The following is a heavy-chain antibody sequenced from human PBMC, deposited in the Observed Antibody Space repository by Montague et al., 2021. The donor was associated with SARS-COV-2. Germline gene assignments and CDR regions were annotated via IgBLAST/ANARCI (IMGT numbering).Heavy chain of an antibody. V-gene: IGHV2-70*11. J-gene: IGHJ6*02. CDR1: GFSLSTSGMC. Sequence: PALVKPTQTLTLTCTFSGFSLSTSGMCMTWIRQPPGKALEWLARIDWDGDKYYNTSLKSRLTIPKDTSKNLVVLTMTNMDPVETATYYCARGPSDTYYYNGMDVWGRGTTVTVSS. CDR3: ARGPSDTYYYNGMDV. CDR2: IDWDGDK.